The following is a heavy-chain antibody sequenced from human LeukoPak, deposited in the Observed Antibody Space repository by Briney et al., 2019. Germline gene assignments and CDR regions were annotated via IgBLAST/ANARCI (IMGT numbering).Heavy chain of an antibody. CDR2: IWYDGSNK. Sequence: GGSLRLSCAASGFTFSSNGMHWVRQAPGKGLEWVAVIWYDGSNKYYADSVKGRFTISRDNSKNTLYLQMNSLRAEDTAVYYCARAESGYYFDYWGQGTLVTVSS. CDR1: GFTFSSNG. V-gene: IGHV3-33*01. CDR3: ARAESGYYFDY. J-gene: IGHJ4*02. D-gene: IGHD1-14*01.